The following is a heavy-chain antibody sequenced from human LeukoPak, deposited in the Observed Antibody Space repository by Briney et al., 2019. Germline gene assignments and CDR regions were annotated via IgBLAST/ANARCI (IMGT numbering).Heavy chain of an antibody. CDR3: AKAGLRYFDWSEAIDY. D-gene: IGHD3-9*01. CDR2: IIGRGGRT. V-gene: IGHV3-23*01. Sequence: GGSLRLSCAASGFTLTSYAMSWVPQAPGEGLEWVSAIIGRGGRTYYADSVKGRFTISRDKSKNTLYLQMNSLRAEDTAVYYCAKAGLRYFDWSEAIDYWGQGTLVTVSS. CDR1: GFTLTSYA. J-gene: IGHJ4*02.